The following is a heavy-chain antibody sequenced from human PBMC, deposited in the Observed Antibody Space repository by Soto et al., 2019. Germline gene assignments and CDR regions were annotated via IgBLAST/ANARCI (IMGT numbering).Heavy chain of an antibody. CDR1: GFTFSDYG. CDR3: VKAPSSDCNAGACTLRS. V-gene: IGHV3-23*01. D-gene: IGHD2-21*02. Sequence: EVQLLESGGGLVQPGGSLRLSCAASGFTFSDYGMSWVRQAPGKGLEWVSSISGGTTFYAGSVKGRFTSSRDKSKNTPYLQMNSLTADETAVYSCVKAPSSDCNAGACTLRSWGQGTRVTVSP. J-gene: IGHJ5*02. CDR2: ISGGTT.